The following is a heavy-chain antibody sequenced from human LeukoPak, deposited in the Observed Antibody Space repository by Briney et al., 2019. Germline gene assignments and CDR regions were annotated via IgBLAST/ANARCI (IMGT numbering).Heavy chain of an antibody. CDR3: ARAASCGGDCSSSYLQH. Sequence: PGGSLRLSCAASGFTFSSYSMNWVRQAQGKGLERVSSISSSSSYIYYADSVKGRFTISRDNAKNTLYLQMNSLRAEDMAVYYCARAASCGGDCSSSYLQHWGQGTLVTVSS. J-gene: IGHJ1*01. CDR2: ISSSSSYI. CDR1: GFTFSSYS. D-gene: IGHD2-21*02. V-gene: IGHV3-21*01.